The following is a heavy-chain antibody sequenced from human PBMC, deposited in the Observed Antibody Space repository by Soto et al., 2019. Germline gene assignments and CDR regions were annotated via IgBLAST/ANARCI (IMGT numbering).Heavy chain of an antibody. V-gene: IGHV3-48*01. Sequence: GGSLRLSCAASGFTFSSYSMNWVRQAPGKGLEWVSYISSSSSTIYYADSVKGRFTISRDNAKNSLYLQMNSLRAEDTAVYYCARSRAEDIVVVVAATDAFDIWGQGTMVTVSS. CDR3: ARSRAEDIVVVVAATDAFDI. D-gene: IGHD2-15*01. CDR1: GFTFSSYS. J-gene: IGHJ3*02. CDR2: ISSSSSTI.